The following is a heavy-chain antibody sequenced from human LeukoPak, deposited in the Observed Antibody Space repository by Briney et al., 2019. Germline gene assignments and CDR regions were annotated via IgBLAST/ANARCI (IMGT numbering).Heavy chain of an antibody. CDR1: GGSISSYY. J-gene: IGHJ3*02. Sequence: SETLSLTCTVSGGSISSYYRSWIRQPPGKGLEWIGYIYYSESTNYNPSLKSRVTISVDTSKNQFSLKLSSVTAADTAVYYCARGIEGEYSSSWYAFDAFDIWGQGTMVTVSS. D-gene: IGHD6-13*01. CDR3: ARGIEGEYSSSWYAFDAFDI. CDR2: IYYSEST. V-gene: IGHV4-59*01.